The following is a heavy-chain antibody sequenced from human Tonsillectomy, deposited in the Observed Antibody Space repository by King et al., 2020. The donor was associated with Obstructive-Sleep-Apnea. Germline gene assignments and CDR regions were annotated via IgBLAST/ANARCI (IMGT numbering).Heavy chain of an antibody. CDR2: INHSGST. CDR1: GGSFSGYY. D-gene: IGHD6-6*01. V-gene: IGHV4-34*01. CDR3: ARGLGRHSDFDY. J-gene: IGHJ4*02. Sequence: VQLQQWGAGLLKPSETLSLTCAVYGGSFSGYYWSWIRQPPGKGLEWIGEINHSGSTNYNPSLKSRVTISVDTSKNQFSLKLSSVTAADTAVYYCARGLGRHSDFDYWGQGTLVTVSS.